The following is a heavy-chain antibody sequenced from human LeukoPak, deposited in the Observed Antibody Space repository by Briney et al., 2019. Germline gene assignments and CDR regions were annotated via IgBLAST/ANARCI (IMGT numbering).Heavy chain of an antibody. V-gene: IGHV3-48*04. J-gene: IGHJ4*02. CDR3: AREGSSWFDY. D-gene: IGHD6-13*01. Sequence: QTGGSLRLSCAASGFSFRSFGMNWVRQAPGKGLEWLSYISSSSGTIYYADSVKGRFTISRDNAKNSLYLQMNSLRADDTAVYYCAREGSSWFDYWGQGTLVTVSS. CDR2: ISSSSGTI. CDR1: GFSFRSFG.